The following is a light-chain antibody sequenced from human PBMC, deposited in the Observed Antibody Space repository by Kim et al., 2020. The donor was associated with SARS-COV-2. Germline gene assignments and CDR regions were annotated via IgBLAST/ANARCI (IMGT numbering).Light chain of an antibody. J-gene: IGLJ1*01. CDR2: DVS. CDR3: CSYAGSPPYV. Sequence: QSALTQPRSVSGSPGQSVTISCTGTSSDVGGYNYVSWYQQHPGKAPKLMIYDVSERPSGVRDRFSGSKSGNTASLTISGLQAEDEADYYCCSYAGSPPYVFGTGTKVTVL. CDR1: SSDVGGYNY. V-gene: IGLV2-11*01.